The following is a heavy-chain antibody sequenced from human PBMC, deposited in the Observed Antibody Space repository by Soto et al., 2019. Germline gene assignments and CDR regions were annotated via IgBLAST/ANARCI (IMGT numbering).Heavy chain of an antibody. V-gene: IGHV4-4*02. D-gene: IGHD2-21*02. Sequence: QVQLQESGPGLVKPSGTLSLTCAVSRGSISSINWWSWVRQPPGKGLEWIGEIYHSGSTNYNPSLKSLVTISVDKSKNQFSLKLSSLTAADTAVYYCARGAGDSGMVGWFDPWGQGTLVTVSS. CDR2: IYHSGST. CDR3: ARGAGDSGMVGWFDP. CDR1: RGSISSINW. J-gene: IGHJ5*02.